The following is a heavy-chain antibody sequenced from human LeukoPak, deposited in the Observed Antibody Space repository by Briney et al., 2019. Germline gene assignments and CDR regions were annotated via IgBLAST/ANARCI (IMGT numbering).Heavy chain of an antibody. V-gene: IGHV3-23*01. J-gene: IGHJ4*02. CDR3: AKDREWLVEY. CDR1: GFTFTSYA. CDR2: ISGSGGST. Sequence: GGSLRLSCAASGFTFTSYAMSWVRQAPGKGLEWVSTISGSGGSTFYADSVKGRFNISRDSSKNTLYMQMNSLRVEDTAVYYCAKDREWLVEYWGQGTLVTVSS. D-gene: IGHD3-3*01.